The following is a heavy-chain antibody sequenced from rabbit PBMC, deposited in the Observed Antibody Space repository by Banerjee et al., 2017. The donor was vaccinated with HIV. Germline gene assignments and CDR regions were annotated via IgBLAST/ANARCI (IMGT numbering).Heavy chain of an antibody. Sequence: QSLEESGGDLVKPGASLTLTCTASGIDFSRYCHMCWVRQAPGKGLELIVCIYTGSDYTWYATWAKGRFTISKTSSTTVPLQMTSLTAADTVTYFCARGKYFTVGFSSYALYLDLWGPGTLVTVS. J-gene: IGHJ4*01. D-gene: IGHD8-1*01. V-gene: IGHV1S40*01. CDR1: GIDFSRYCH. CDR3: ARGKYFTVGFSSYALYLDL. CDR2: IYTGSDYT.